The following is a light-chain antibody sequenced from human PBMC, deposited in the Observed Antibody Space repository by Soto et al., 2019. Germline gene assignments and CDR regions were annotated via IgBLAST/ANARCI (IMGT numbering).Light chain of an antibody. CDR3: QQYGSLPRT. CDR1: QSVISSY. J-gene: IGKJ1*01. Sequence: ETVLTQSPGTLSLSPGERATLSCRASQSVISSYLAWYQQRPGQAPRLLIYAASIRATGIPDRITGSGSGTDFTLTISSLEPEDFAVYYCQQYGSLPRTFGQGTKVDIK. V-gene: IGKV3-20*01. CDR2: AAS.